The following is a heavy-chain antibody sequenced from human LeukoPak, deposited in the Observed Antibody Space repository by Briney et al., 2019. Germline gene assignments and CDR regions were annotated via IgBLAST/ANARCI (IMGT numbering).Heavy chain of an antibody. CDR2: IRTKVNSYTT. D-gene: IGHD1-20*01. CDR1: GLRFSDYH. J-gene: IGHJ4*02. V-gene: IGHV3-72*01. Sequence: PGGSLRLSCAASGLRFSDYHMDWVRQAPGKGLEWVARIRTKVNSYTTEYAASVRGRFTISRDNSKNTLYLQMNSLRAEDTAVYYCAKDFNWNLLDYWGQGTLVTVSS. CDR3: AKDFNWNLLDY.